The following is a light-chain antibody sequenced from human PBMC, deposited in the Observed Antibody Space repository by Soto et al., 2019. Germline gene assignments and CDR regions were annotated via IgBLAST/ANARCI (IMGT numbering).Light chain of an antibody. CDR3: QQYNSYSPWT. Sequence: DIPMTQSPSTLSASVGDRVTITCRASQSISSWLAWYQQKPGKAPKLLIYKASSLESVVPSRFSGSGSGTEFTLTISSLQPDDFATYYCQQYNSYSPWTFGQGTKVEIK. J-gene: IGKJ1*01. CDR2: KAS. CDR1: QSISSW. V-gene: IGKV1-5*03.